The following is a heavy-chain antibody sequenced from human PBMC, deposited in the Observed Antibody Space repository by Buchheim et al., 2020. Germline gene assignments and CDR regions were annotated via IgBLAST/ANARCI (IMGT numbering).Heavy chain of an antibody. V-gene: IGHV4-39*01. CDR1: GASITSIDYY. CDR2: IHSSGNT. CDR3: ASAPVVGTWLDS. Sequence: QVQLQESGPGLAKPSETLSLTCSVSGASITSIDYYWGWIRQPPGKGLEWIGSIHSSGNTYYSPSLKSRVTISVDTSKNQFSLNLNSVTVTDTAVYFCASAPVVGTWLDSWGQGTL. J-gene: IGHJ5*01.